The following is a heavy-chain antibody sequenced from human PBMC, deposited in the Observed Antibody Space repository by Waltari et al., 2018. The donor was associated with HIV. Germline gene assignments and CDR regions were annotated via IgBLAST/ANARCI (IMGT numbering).Heavy chain of an antibody. CDR2: INHSGST. CDR1: GGSFSGYY. V-gene: IGHV4-34*01. CDR3: ARGRRGSGWKFDY. J-gene: IGHJ4*02. Sequence: QVQLQQWGAGLLKPSETLSLTCAVYGGSFSGYYWSWIRQPPGKGLEWIGEINHSGSTNYNPSLKSRVTISVDTSKNQFSLKLSSVTAADTAVYYCARGRRGSGWKFDYWGQGTLVTVSS. D-gene: IGHD6-19*01.